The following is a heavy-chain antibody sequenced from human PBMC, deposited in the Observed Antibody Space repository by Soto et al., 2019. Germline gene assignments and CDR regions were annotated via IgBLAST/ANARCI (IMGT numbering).Heavy chain of an antibody. J-gene: IGHJ4*02. CDR1: GYSFTSYW. V-gene: IGHV5-51*01. CDR3: ARLPHYYDSSGYYFDY. Sequence: GESLKISCKGSGYSFTSYWIGWVRQMSGKGLEWMGIIYPGDSDTRYSPSFQGQVTISADKSISTAYLQWSSLKASDTAMYYCARLPHYYDSSGYYFDYWGQGTLVTVSS. D-gene: IGHD3-22*01. CDR2: IYPGDSDT.